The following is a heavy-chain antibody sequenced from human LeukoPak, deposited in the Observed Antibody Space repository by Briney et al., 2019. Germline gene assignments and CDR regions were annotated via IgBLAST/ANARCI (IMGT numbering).Heavy chain of an antibody. J-gene: IGHJ3*01. V-gene: IGHV3-23*01. Sequence: AGTLRLTCVVSGFTFNNYAMSWVRQAPGKGLEWVSALSGRGANTYYADSVRGRFTISRDNSRNTLYLQMDNLRADDTAVYYCARWGSCSSASCQAGAFDVWGQGALVTVSS. D-gene: IGHD2-2*01. CDR2: LSGRGANT. CDR1: GFTFNNYA. CDR3: ARWGSCSSASCQAGAFDV.